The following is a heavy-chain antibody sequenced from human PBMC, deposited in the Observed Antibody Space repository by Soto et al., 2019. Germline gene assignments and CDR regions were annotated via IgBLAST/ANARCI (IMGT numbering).Heavy chain of an antibody. CDR3: ARALDIVVVPAAPLYGMDV. CDR2: ISPSGGST. Sequence: ASVKVSCKASGYTFTSYYMHWVRQAPGQGLEWMGIISPSGGSTSYAQKFQGRVTMTRDTSTSTVYMELSSLRSEDTAVYYCARALDIVVVPAAPLYGMDVWGQGTTVTVSS. CDR1: GYTFTSYY. V-gene: IGHV1-46*01. D-gene: IGHD2-2*03. J-gene: IGHJ6*02.